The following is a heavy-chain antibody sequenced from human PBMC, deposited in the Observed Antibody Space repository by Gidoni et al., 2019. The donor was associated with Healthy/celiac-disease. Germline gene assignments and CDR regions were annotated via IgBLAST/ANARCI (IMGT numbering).Heavy chain of an antibody. V-gene: IGHV3-64D*06. D-gene: IGHD3-9*01. Sequence: EVQLVESGGGLVQPGGSLRLSCSASGFTFSSYAMHLVRQAPGKGLEYVSAISSNGGSTYYADSVKGRFTISRDNSKNTLYLQMSSLRAEDTAVYYCVKDKWDDILTGQLDYWGQGTLVTVSS. CDR3: VKDKWDDILTGQLDY. CDR2: ISSNGGST. CDR1: GFTFSSYA. J-gene: IGHJ4*02.